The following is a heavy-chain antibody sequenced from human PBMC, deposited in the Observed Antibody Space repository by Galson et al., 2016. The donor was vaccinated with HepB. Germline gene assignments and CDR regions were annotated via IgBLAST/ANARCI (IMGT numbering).Heavy chain of an antibody. D-gene: IGHD2-2*01. J-gene: IGHJ6*04. CDR3: VQGSTAPAV. Sequence: SLRLSCAASGFTFSSYAMSWVRQAPGKGLEWVSVISRSGDSTDYADSVKGRFIISRDNTKNTLSLQMNSLRAEDTAVYYCVQGSTAPAVWGKGTTVTVSS. CDR2: ISRSGDST. V-gene: IGHV3-23*01. CDR1: GFTFSSYA.